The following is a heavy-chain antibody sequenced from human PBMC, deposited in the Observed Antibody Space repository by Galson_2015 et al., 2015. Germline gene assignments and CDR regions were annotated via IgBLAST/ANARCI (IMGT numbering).Heavy chain of an antibody. J-gene: IGHJ3*02. Sequence: QAGAEVKKPGESLQISCKASRYSFTNYWIAWVRQMPGKGLEWMGIISPGDSDTRYSPSFEGQVAISADKSISTAFLQWSSLEASDTAMYDCARRYRSGWFNAFDIWGQGTMVRVS. CDR3: ARRYRSGWFNAFDI. D-gene: IGHD6-19*01. V-gene: IGHV5-51*01. CDR2: ISPGDSDT. CDR1: RYSFTNYW.